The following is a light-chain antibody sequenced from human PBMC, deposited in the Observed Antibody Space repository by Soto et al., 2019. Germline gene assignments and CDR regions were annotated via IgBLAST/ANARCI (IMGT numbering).Light chain of an antibody. CDR3: QQYNNWPLT. Sequence: EIVITHSPATLSVSQGERATLSCRASQSVSSNLAWYQQKPGQAPRLLIYGASTRATGIPARFSGSGSGTEFTLTISSLQSEDFAVYYCQQYNNWPLTFGQGTKV. CDR1: QSVSSN. J-gene: IGKJ1*01. CDR2: GAS. V-gene: IGKV3-15*01.